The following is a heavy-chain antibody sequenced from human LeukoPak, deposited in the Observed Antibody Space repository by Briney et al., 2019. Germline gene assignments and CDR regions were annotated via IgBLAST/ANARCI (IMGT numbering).Heavy chain of an antibody. CDR2: INPSGGST. D-gene: IGHD3/OR15-3a*01. CDR3: ARGLDWSYPHYYYYMDV. V-gene: IGHV1-46*01. CDR1: GYTFTSYY. Sequence: ASVKVSCKASGYTFTSYYMHWVRQAPGQGLEWMGIINPSGGSTSYAQKFQGRVTMTRDMSTSTVYMELSSLRSEDTAVYYCARGLDWSYPHYYYYMDVWGKGTTVTVSS. J-gene: IGHJ6*03.